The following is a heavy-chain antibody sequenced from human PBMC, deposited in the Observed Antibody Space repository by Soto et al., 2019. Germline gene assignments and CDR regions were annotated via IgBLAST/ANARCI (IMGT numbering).Heavy chain of an antibody. CDR1: GITFRRTA. CDR2: IVVGTGST. J-gene: IGHJ6*02. CDR3: YSMDV. Sequence: SVKVSCKASGITFRRTAVQWMRQARGQRLEWIGRIVVGTGSTTYAQIVQERIAITRDMSTNTAYMELSGLRPKDTAIYYYYSMDVWGQGTTVTVSS. V-gene: IGHV1-58*01.